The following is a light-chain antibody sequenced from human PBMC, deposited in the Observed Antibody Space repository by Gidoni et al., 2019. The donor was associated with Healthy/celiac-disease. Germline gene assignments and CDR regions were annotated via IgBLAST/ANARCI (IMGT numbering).Light chain of an antibody. J-gene: IGKJ5*01. CDR2: AAS. Sequence: EIVLTQSPATLSLSPGERATLSCRASQSVSSYLAWYQQKPRQAPRLLISAASNRATGIPARFSGSGSGTDFTLTISSLEPEDFAVYYCQQRSNWPPITFGQGTRLEIK. CDR1: QSVSSY. V-gene: IGKV3-11*01. CDR3: QQRSNWPPIT.